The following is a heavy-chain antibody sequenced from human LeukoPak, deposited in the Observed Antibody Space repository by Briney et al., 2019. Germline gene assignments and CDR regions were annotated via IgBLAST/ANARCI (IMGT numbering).Heavy chain of an antibody. CDR1: GGSISSYY. V-gene: IGHV4-59*01. CDR3: ARDLRSYGFDY. D-gene: IGHD5-18*01. J-gene: IGHJ4*02. Sequence: SETLSLTCTVSGGSISSYYWSWIRRPPGKGLEWIGYIYYSGSTNYNPSLKSRVTISVDTSKNQFSLKLSSVTAADTAVYYCARDLRSYGFDYWGQGTLVTVSS. CDR2: IYYSGST.